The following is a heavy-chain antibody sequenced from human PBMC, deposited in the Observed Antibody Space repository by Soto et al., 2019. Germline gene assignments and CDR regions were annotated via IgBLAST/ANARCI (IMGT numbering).Heavy chain of an antibody. CDR2: ISSSGSTI. J-gene: IGHJ4*02. CDR1: GFTFSDYF. CDR3: AGRYCSGCSCYSHFDY. Sequence: QVQLVESGGGLVKPGGSLRLSCAASGFTFSDYFMSWIRQAPGKGLEWVSYISSSGSTIYYADSVKGRFTISRDNAKNSLYLQMNSLRAEDTAVYYCAGRYCSGCSCYSHFDYWGQGTLVTVSS. V-gene: IGHV3-11*01. D-gene: IGHD2-15*01.